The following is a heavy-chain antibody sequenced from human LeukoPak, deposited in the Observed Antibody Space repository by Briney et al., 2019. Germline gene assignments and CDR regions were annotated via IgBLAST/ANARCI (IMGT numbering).Heavy chain of an antibody. V-gene: IGHV1-18*04. J-gene: IGHJ4*02. CDR1: GYTFTGYY. CDR3: ARDLQVLWFGELSCLSY. D-gene: IGHD3-10*01. CDR2: ISAYNGNT. Sequence: GASVKVSCKASGYTFTGYYMHWVRQAPGQGLEWMGWISAYNGNTNYAQKLQGRVTMTTDTSTSTAYMELRSLRSDDTAVYYCARDLQVLWFGELSCLSYWGQGTLVTVSS.